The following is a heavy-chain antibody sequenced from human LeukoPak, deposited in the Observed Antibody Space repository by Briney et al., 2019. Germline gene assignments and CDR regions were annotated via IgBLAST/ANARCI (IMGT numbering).Heavy chain of an antibody. CDR1: GFTFSSYA. J-gene: IGHJ4*02. V-gene: IGHV3-7*03. CDR3: ARGPQDYYDFDY. Sequence: GGSLRLSCAASGFTFSSYAMSWVRQAPGKGLEWVANIKQDGSEKYYVDSVKGRFTTSRDNAKNSLYLQMNSLRAEDTAVYYCARGPQDYYDFDYWGQGTLVTVSS. D-gene: IGHD3-10*01. CDR2: IKQDGSEK.